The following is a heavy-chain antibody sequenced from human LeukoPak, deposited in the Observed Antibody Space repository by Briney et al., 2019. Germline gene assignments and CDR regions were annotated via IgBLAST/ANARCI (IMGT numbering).Heavy chain of an antibody. CDR3: AGTSMIVVVTDAFDI. CDR2: IYYSGST. D-gene: IGHD3-22*01. Sequence: SETLSLTCTVSCGSISSGDHYWSWLRQPPWKGLEWIGYIYYSGSTYYNPSLESRVTISVDTSKNQFSLKLSSVTAADTAVYYCAGTSMIVVVTDAFDIWGQGTMVTVSS. V-gene: IGHV4-30-4*01. J-gene: IGHJ3*02. CDR1: CGSISSGDHY.